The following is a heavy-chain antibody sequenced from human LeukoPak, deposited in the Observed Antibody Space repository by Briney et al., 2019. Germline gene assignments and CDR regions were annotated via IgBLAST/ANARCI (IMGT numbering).Heavy chain of an antibody. D-gene: IGHD3-16*02. CDR3: ASGVITFGGVIVY. V-gene: IGHV4-34*01. CDR2: INHSGST. CDR1: GGSFSGYY. J-gene: IGHJ4*02. Sequence: PSETLSLTCAVYGGSFSGYYWSWIRQPPGKGLGWIGEINHSGSTNYNPSLKSRVTISVDTSKNQFSLKLSSVTAADTAVYYCASGVITFGGVIVYWGQGTLVTVSS.